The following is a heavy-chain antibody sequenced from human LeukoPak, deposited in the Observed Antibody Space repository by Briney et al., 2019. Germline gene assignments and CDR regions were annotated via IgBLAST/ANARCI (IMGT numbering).Heavy chain of an antibody. V-gene: IGHV4-39*01. Sequence: TSETLSLTCTVSGGSISSSSHYWGWIRQPPGKGLEWIGSIYYSGSTYYNPSLKSRVTISVDTSKNQFSLKLSSVTAADTAVYYCARHPAKRGLRPTYYFDYWGQGTLVTVSS. D-gene: IGHD5-12*01. CDR2: IYYSGST. J-gene: IGHJ4*02. CDR1: GGSISSSSHY. CDR3: ARHPAKRGLRPTYYFDY.